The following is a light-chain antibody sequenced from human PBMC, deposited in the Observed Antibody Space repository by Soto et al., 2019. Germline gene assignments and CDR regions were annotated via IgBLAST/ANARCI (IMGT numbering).Light chain of an antibody. CDR3: MQFLQTPLT. V-gene: IGKV2-28*01. Sequence: DIVMTQSPLSLSVTPGEPASISCRCSQSLHHSDGYDYLDWYLVKPGQSPQLLIYLGDHRAPGVPDRIAGSGSATDFTLKISRVEAEDVGVYYCMQFLQTPLTFGGGTKVEIK. CDR2: LGD. J-gene: IGKJ4*01. CDR1: QSLHHSDGYDY.